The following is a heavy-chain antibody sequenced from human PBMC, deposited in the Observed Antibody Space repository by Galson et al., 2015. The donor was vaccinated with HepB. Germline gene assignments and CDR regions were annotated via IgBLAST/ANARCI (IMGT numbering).Heavy chain of an antibody. Sequence: SLRLSCAASGFTFSSYAMSWVRQAPGKGLEWVSAISGSGGSTYYADSVKGRFTISRDNSKNTLYLQMNSLRAEDTAVYYCAKGWRYSSRWSTPDWFDPWGQGTLVTVSS. V-gene: IGHV3-23*01. D-gene: IGHD6-13*01. CDR2: ISGSGGST. CDR3: AKGWRYSSRWSTPDWFDP. CDR1: GFTFSSYA. J-gene: IGHJ5*02.